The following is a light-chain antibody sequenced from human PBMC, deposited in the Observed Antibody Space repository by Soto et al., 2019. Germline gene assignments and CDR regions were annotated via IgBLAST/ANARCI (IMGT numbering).Light chain of an antibody. V-gene: IGKV3-20*01. CDR2: GAS. CDR3: QQNGSSPHT. Sequence: EIVLTQSPGTLSLSPGDRATLSCRASQSVSSSSLAWYQQKPGQAPRLLIYGASSRATGIPDRFSGSGSGTDFTLTINSLQPEDFAVYYCQQNGSSPHTFGQGTKVEIE. CDR1: QSVSSSS. J-gene: IGKJ2*01.